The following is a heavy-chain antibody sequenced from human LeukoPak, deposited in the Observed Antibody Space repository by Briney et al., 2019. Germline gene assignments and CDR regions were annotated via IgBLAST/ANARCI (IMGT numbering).Heavy chain of an antibody. CDR1: GYSISSGYY. Sequence: KPSETLSLTCTVSGYSISSGYYWGWIRQPPGKGLEWIGSIYHSGSTYYNPSLKSRVTISVDTSKNQFSLKLSSVTAADTAVYYCARVREDPWNSAPHAFDIWGQGTMVTVSS. CDR2: IYHSGST. CDR3: ARVREDPWNSAPHAFDI. V-gene: IGHV4-38-2*02. J-gene: IGHJ3*02. D-gene: IGHD1-1*01.